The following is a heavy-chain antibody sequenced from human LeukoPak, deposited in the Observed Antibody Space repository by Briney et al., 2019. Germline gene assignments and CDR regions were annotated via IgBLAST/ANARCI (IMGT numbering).Heavy chain of an antibody. Sequence: ASVKVSCKASGYTFTSYDIYWVRQATGQGLEWMGWMNPNSGNTGYAQKFQGRVTITRNTSISTAYMELSSLRSEDTAVYYCARVPSDDAFDIWGQGTMVTVSS. V-gene: IGHV1-8*03. CDR3: ARVPSDDAFDI. CDR1: GYTFTSYD. D-gene: IGHD2-2*01. CDR2: MNPNSGNT. J-gene: IGHJ3*02.